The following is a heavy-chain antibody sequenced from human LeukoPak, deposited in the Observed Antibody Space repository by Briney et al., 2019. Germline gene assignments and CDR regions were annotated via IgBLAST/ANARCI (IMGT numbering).Heavy chain of an antibody. Sequence: PGGSLRLSCTGSDFTFSRHWMTWVRQAPGKGLEWVANIDEDGSEKYYMDAVKGRFTISRDNAKSSVYLQMNSLRAEDTAVYYCAREGTRGELWPGCWGQGTLVTVSS. CDR1: DFTFSRHW. CDR3: AREGTRGELWPGC. D-gene: IGHD1-26*01. CDR2: IDEDGSEK. V-gene: IGHV3-7*01. J-gene: IGHJ4*02.